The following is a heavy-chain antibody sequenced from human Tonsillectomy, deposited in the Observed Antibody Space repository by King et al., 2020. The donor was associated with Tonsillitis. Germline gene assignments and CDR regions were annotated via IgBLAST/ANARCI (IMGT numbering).Heavy chain of an antibody. J-gene: IGHJ5*02. V-gene: IGHV1-2*02. CDR3: ARVGRDGCNSNSCFGWFDP. CDR1: GYTFTGYY. CDR2: INPNSGGT. D-gene: IGHD2-2*01. Sequence: VQLVESGAEVKKPGASVKVSCKASGYTFTGYYIHWVRQAPGQGLEWMGWINPNSGGTDSAQKFQGRVTMNRDTSISTAYMELSRLTSDDTAVYFCARVGRDGCNSNSCFGWFDPWGQGTLVTVSS.